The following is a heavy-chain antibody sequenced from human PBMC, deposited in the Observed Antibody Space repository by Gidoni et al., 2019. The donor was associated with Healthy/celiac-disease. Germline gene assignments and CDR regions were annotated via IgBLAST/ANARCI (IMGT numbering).Heavy chain of an antibody. CDR3: ARGGVGARRAVGMDV. J-gene: IGHJ6*02. V-gene: IGHV1-46*01. CDR2: INPSGGST. Sequence: QVQLVQSGAEVKKPGASVKVSCKESGYTFTSYYMHWVRQAPGQGLEWMGRINPSGGSTSYAKKFQGRVTMTRDTSTSTVYMELSSLRSEDTAVYYCARGGVGARRAVGMDVWSQGTTVTVSS. CDR1: GYTFTSYY. D-gene: IGHD1-26*01.